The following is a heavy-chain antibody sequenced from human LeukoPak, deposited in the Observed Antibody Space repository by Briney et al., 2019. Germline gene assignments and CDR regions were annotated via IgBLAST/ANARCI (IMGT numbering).Heavy chain of an antibody. CDR1: GFTFSSYA. CDR2: VSSNGGST. CDR3: VRREDRSGYYYF. J-gene: IGHJ4*02. D-gene: IGHD3-22*01. V-gene: IGHV3-64*02. Sequence: GGSLRLSCAASGFTFSSYAMHWVRQAPGKGLEYISAVSSNGGSTYYADSVKGRFIISRDNSKNTLYLQMGSLRAEDMAVYYCVRREDRSGYYYFWGQGTLVTVSS.